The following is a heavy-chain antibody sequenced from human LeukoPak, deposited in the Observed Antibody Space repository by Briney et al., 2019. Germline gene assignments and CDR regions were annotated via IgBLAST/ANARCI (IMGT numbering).Heavy chain of an antibody. CDR3: ARSGNYDC. V-gene: IGHV3-48*03. CDR2: VTSTSAI. J-gene: IGHJ4*02. CDR1: GFTFTSFG. D-gene: IGHD1-1*01. Sequence: TGGSLRLSCAASGFTFTSFGMSWVRQAPGKGLEWISCVTSTSAICYADSVKGRFTISRDSAKNSLYLQMNSLRDEDTAVYYCARSGNYDCWGQGTLVTVSS.